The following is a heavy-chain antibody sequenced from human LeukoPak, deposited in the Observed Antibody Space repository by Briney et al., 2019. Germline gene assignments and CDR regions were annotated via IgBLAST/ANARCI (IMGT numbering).Heavy chain of an antibody. CDR2: ISAYNGNT. CDR3: ARVLYGSGRNDAFDI. Sequence: ASVKVSCKASGYTFTSYGISWVRQAPGQGLEWMGWISAYNGNTNYAQKLQGRVTTTTDTSTSTAYMELRSLRSDDTAVYYCARVLYGSGRNDAFDIWGQGTMVTVSS. CDR1: GYTFTSYG. J-gene: IGHJ3*02. D-gene: IGHD3-10*01. V-gene: IGHV1-18*01.